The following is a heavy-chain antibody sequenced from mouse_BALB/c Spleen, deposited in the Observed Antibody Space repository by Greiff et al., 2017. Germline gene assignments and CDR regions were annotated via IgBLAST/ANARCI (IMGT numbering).Heavy chain of an antibody. Sequence: QVQLKQSGAELVRPGVSVTISCKGSGYTFTDYAMHWVKQSHAKSLEWIGDISNYYGDASYNQKFKGKATMTVDKSSSTAYMELARLTSEDSAIYYCARGGAGYYAMDYWGQGTSVTVSS. CDR1: GYTFTDYA. V-gene: IGHV1S137*01. CDR2: ISNYYGDA. CDR3: ARGGAGYYAMDY. J-gene: IGHJ4*01.